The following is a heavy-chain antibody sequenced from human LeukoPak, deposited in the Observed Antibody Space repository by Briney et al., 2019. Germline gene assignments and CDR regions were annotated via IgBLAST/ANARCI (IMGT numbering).Heavy chain of an antibody. CDR2: ISAYNGNT. CDR3: ARGYSSGSIDY. V-gene: IGHV1-18*04. D-gene: IGHD6-19*01. Sequence: ASVKVSCKASGYTFTGYYMHWVRQAPGQGLEWMGWISAYNGNTNYAQKLQGRVTMTTDTSTSTAYMELRSLRSDDTAVYYCARGYSSGSIDYWGQGTLVTVSS. J-gene: IGHJ4*02. CDR1: GYTFTGYY.